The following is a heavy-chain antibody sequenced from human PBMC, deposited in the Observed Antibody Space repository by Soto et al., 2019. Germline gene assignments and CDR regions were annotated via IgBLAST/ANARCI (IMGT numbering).Heavy chain of an antibody. Sequence: QVQLVQSGAEVKKPGASVKVSCKASGYTFTSYGISWVRQAPGQGLEWMGWISAYNGNTNYAQKLQGRVTMTTDTSTSTAYMELRSLRSDDTAVYYCASHYGSRSGWSLGAFDIWGQGTMVTVSS. CDR3: ASHYGSRSGWSLGAFDI. D-gene: IGHD6-19*01. V-gene: IGHV1-18*04. J-gene: IGHJ3*02. CDR2: ISAYNGNT. CDR1: GYTFTSYG.